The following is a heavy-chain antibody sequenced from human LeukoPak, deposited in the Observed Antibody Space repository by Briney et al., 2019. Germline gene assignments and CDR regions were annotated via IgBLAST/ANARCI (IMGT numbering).Heavy chain of an antibody. CDR2: IYYSGST. V-gene: IGHV4-61*08. J-gene: IGHJ5*02. D-gene: IGHD2-15*01. CDR3: ARDLGVAANMPGGWFDP. CDR1: GGSISSGDYY. Sequence: PSQTLSLTCTVSGGSISSGDYYWSWIRQPPGKGLEWIGYIYYSGSTNYNPSLKSRVTISVDTSKNQFSLKLSSVTAADTAVYYCARDLGVAANMPGGWFDPCGQGTLVTVSS.